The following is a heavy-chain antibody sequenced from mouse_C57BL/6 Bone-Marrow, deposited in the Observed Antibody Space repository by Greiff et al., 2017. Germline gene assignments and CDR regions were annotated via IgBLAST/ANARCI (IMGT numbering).Heavy chain of an antibody. CDR2: ISSGGSYT. V-gene: IGHV5-6*02. J-gene: IGHJ2*01. CDR3: ARQGGYYVYYFDY. CDR1: GFTFSSYG. Sequence: EVMLVESGGDLVKPGGSLKLSCAASGFTFSSYGMSWVRQTPDKRLEWVATISSGGSYTYYPDSVKGRFTISRDNAKNTLYLQMSSLKSEDTAMYYCARQGGYYVYYFDYWGQGTTLTVSS. D-gene: IGHD2-3*01.